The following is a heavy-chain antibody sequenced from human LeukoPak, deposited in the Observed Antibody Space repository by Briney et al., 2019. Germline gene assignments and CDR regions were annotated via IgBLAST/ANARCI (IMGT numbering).Heavy chain of an antibody. CDR1: GYTFTSYD. J-gene: IGHJ3*02. V-gene: IGHV1-46*01. CDR2: INPSSGGT. CDR3: ARGGIVGGTPGGSFEI. D-gene: IGHD1-26*01. Sequence: ASVKVSCKASGYTFTSYDFNWVRQAPGQGLEWMGVINPSSGGTRFAQKFQDRVTVTRDTSTSTVYMELSSLRSEDTAIYYCARGGIVGGTPGGSFEIWGHGTMVTVSS.